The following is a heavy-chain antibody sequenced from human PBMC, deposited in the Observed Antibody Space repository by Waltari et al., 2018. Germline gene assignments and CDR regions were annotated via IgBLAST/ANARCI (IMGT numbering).Heavy chain of an antibody. J-gene: IGHJ5*02. V-gene: IGHV3-23*04. CDR1: GFTFSSYA. D-gene: IGHD6-19*01. CDR2: ISGGGGST. Sequence: EVQLVESGGGLVQPGGSLRLSCAASGFTFSSYAMNWVRQAPGKGLEWVSGISGGGGSTHSAGSVKGRFTISRDNSKNTLHLQMNSLRAEDTAIYYCAKDRGSGWYENWFDPWGQGTLVTVSS. CDR3: AKDRGSGWYENWFDP.